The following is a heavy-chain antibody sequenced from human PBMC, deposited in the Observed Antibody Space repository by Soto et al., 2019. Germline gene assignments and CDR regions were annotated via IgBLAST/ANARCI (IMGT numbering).Heavy chain of an antibody. D-gene: IGHD3-10*01. Sequence: PGGSLRLSCEGPGFTFSDYGFHWVRQAPGKGLEWVAMTSYDGSDRYYRDSVQGRFTISRDDSKNTVFLQMNSLRTEDTAVYYCARGQNYYGSGSSPGSLDSWGQGTLVTVSS. V-gene: IGHV3-30*03. CDR3: ARGQNYYGSGSSPGSLDS. CDR2: TSYDGSDR. CDR1: GFTFSDYG. J-gene: IGHJ4*02.